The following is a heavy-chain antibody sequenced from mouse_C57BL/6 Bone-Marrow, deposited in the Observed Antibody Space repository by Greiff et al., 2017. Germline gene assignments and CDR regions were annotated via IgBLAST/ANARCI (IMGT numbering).Heavy chain of an antibody. V-gene: IGHV14-4*01. J-gene: IGHJ3*01. CDR3: TSDDGYFSWFAY. CDR1: GFNIKDDY. D-gene: IGHD2-3*01. Sequence: EVQLQQSGAELVRPGASVKLSCTASGFNIKDDYMHWVKQRPEQGLEWIGWIDPENGDTEYASKFQGKATITAGTSSNTAYLQLNSLTSEDTAVYYCTSDDGYFSWFAYWGQGTLVTVSA. CDR2: IDPENGDT.